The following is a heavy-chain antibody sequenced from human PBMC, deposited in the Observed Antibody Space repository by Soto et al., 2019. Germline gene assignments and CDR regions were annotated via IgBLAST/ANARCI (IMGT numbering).Heavy chain of an antibody. D-gene: IGHD6-19*01. V-gene: IGHV3-53*01. Sequence: EVQLVESGGGLIQPGGSLRLSCAASGFSVSSKYMTWVRQAPGKGLEWVSVIYGGGTTYYADSVKGRFTISRDNSKNTLYLQMNSQRAEDTAVYYCVQTTGWPGFDFWGQGTLVIVSS. CDR2: IYGGGTT. CDR1: GFSVSSKY. CDR3: VQTTGWPGFDF. J-gene: IGHJ4*02.